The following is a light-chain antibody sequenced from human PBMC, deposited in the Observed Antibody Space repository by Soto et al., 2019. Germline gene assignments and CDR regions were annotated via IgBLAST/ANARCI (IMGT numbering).Light chain of an antibody. CDR3: QRYGNSPPLT. CDR2: GAS. CDR1: QTVSSNY. V-gene: IGKV3-20*01. J-gene: IGKJ4*01. Sequence: EIVLTQSPGTLSLSPGERATVFCRASQTVSSNYLAWYQQKPGQSPRLLIYGASSRATGIPDRFSGSGSATYFTLTISRLEPEDFAVYYCQRYGNSPPLTFGGGTKVEIK.